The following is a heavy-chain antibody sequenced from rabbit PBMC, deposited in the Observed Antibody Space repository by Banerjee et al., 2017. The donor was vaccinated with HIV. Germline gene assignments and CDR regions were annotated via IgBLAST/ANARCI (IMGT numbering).Heavy chain of an antibody. D-gene: IGHD8-1*01. J-gene: IGHJ6*01. CDR2: IYTGIDST. CDR3: ARSSSYCRYGMDL. CDR1: GFSFSSSYW. Sequence: QEQLEESGGDLVKPEGSLTLTCTASGFSFSSSYWICWVRQAPGKGLEWIGCIYTGIDSTYYASWAKGRFTISKTSSTTVTLQMTSLTAADTATYFCARSSSYCRYGMDLWGPGTLVTVS. V-gene: IGHV1S45*01.